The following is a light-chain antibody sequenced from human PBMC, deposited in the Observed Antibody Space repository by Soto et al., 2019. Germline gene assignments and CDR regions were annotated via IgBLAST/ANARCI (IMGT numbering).Light chain of an antibody. Sequence: QSVLTQPASVSGSHGQSITISCTGTSSDIGGYNYVSWYQQYPGKAPKLMIFGVSDRPSGVSNRFSGSKSGTTASLTISGLQAEDEADYYCSSYKTSSTVVVFGGGTKLTVL. CDR3: SSYKTSSTVVV. V-gene: IGLV2-14*01. CDR2: GVS. CDR1: SSDIGGYNY. J-gene: IGLJ2*01.